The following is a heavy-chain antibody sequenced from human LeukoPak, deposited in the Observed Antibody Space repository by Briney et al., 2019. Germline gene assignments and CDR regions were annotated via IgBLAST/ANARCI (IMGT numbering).Heavy chain of an antibody. CDR1: GFTFSNYW. D-gene: IGHD1-26*01. CDR3: AKDRTVGASYWYFDL. Sequence: GGSLRLSCAASGFTFSNYWMSWVRQTPGKGLEWVAHIKQDGSDKYYVDSVNGRFTISKDNAKNSLYLQMNSLRAEDTGVYYCAKDRTVGASYWYFDLWGRGTLVTVSS. J-gene: IGHJ2*01. V-gene: IGHV3-7*01. CDR2: IKQDGSDK.